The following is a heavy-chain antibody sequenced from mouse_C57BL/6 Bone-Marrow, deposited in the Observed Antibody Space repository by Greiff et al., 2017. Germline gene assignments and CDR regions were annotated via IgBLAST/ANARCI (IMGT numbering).Heavy chain of an antibody. Sequence: VKLQESGPGLVAPSQSLSITCTVSGFSLTSYGVDWVRQSPGKGLEWLGVIWGVGSTNYNSALKSRLSISKDNSKSQVFLKMNSRQTDDTAMYYCASDHRSYGARDYWGQGTSVTVSS. V-gene: IGHV2-6*01. CDR1: GFSLTSYG. D-gene: IGHD1-1*01. CDR3: ASDHRSYGARDY. CDR2: IWGVGST. J-gene: IGHJ4*01.